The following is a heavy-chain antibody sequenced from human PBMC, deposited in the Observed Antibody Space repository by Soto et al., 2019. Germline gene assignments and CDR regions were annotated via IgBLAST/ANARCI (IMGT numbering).Heavy chain of an antibody. CDR1: GGSFSGYY. V-gene: IGHV4-34*01. CDR2: INHSGST. D-gene: IGHD2-15*01. Sequence: QVQLQQWGAGLLKPSETLSLTCAVYGGSFSGYYWSRIRQPPGKGLEWIGEINHSGSTNYNPSLKRRVTISVDTSKNQFSLRLSSVAAADTALYCCARGGRYCSGGSCEWFDPWGQGTLVTVSS. CDR3: ARGGRYCSGGSCEWFDP. J-gene: IGHJ5*02.